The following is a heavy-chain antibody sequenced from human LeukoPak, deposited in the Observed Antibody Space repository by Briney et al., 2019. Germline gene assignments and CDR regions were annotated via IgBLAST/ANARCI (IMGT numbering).Heavy chain of an antibody. J-gene: IGHJ4*02. D-gene: IGHD3-22*01. CDR3: VKVPLQYYDSSGYPDGGDY. CDR2: ISSNGGST. Sequence: GGSLRLSCSGAGFTFSSYAMHWVRQAPGKGLEYVSAISSNGGSTYYADSVKGRFTISRDNSKNTLYLQMSSLRAEDTAVYYCVKVPLQYYDSSGYPDGGDYWGQGTLVTVSS. V-gene: IGHV3-64D*06. CDR1: GFTFSSYA.